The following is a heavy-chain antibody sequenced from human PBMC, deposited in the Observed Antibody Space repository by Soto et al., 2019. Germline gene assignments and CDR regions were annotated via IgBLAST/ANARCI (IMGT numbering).Heavy chain of an antibody. J-gene: IGHJ3*02. CDR3: AKSSYCSSTSCYFYAFDI. V-gene: IGHV3-23*01. CDR1: GFTFSSYA. CDR2: ISGSGGST. D-gene: IGHD2-2*01. Sequence: GGSLRLSCAASGFTFSSYAMSWVRQAPGKGLEWVSAISGSGGSTYYADSVKGRFTISRDNSKNTLYLQMNSLRAEDTAVYYCAKSSYCSSTSCYFYAFDIWGQGTMVTVSS.